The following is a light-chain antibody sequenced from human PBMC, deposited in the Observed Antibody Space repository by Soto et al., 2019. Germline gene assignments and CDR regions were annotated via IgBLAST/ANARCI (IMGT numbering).Light chain of an antibody. CDR1: QGVSAN. Sequence: EIVMTQSPATLSVSPGERATLSCRASQGVSANLAWYQQKSGQAPRLLIYGASTRATGIPARFSGSGSGTEFTLTISSLQSEDFAVYYCQQYNNWPPWTFGQGTKWIS. CDR2: GAS. CDR3: QQYNNWPPWT. J-gene: IGKJ1*01. V-gene: IGKV3-15*01.